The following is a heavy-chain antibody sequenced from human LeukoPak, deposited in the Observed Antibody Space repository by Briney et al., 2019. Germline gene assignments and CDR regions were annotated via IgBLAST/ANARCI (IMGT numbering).Heavy chain of an antibody. J-gene: IGHJ3*02. CDR2: ISAYSGNT. D-gene: IGHD3-22*01. V-gene: IGHV1-18*01. Sequence: ASVKVSCKASGYTFTSYGISWVRQAPGQRLEWMGWISAYSGNTNYAQKVQGRVTMTTDTSTSTAYMELRSLRSDDTAVYYCARDYYDSSGYHLFDAFDIWGQGTMVTVSS. CDR1: GYTFTSYG. CDR3: ARDYYDSSGYHLFDAFDI.